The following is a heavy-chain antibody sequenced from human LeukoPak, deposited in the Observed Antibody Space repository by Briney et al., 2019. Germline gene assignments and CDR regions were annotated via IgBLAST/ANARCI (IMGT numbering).Heavy chain of an antibody. D-gene: IGHD6-13*01. V-gene: IGHV1-2*02. J-gene: IGHJ4*02. Sequence: ASVKVSCKASGYTFTGYYIHWVRQAPGQGLEWMGWINPNSGGTNYAQKFRGRVIMTRDTSISTAYMELSRLRSDDTAVYYCAREGAGLGSSTWFDFDYWGQGTLVTVSS. CDR3: AREGAGLGSSTWFDFDY. CDR1: GYTFTGYY. CDR2: INPNSGGT.